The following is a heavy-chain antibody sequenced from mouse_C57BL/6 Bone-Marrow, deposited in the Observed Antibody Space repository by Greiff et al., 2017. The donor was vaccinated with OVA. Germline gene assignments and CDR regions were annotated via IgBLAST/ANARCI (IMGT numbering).Heavy chain of an antibody. CDR3: ARYLYYGNYPDY. J-gene: IGHJ2*01. CDR2: ISDGGSYT. Sequence: EVQGVESGGGLVKPGGSLKLSCAASGLTFSSYAMSWVRQTPEKQLEWVATISDGGSYTYYPDNVKGRFTISRDNAKNNLYLQMSHLKSEDTAMYYCARYLYYGNYPDYWGQGTTLTVSS. D-gene: IGHD2-1*01. CDR1: GLTFSSYA. V-gene: IGHV5-4*01.